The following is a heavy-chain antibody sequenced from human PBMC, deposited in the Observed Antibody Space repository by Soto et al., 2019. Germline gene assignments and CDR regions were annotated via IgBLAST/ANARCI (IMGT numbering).Heavy chain of an antibody. J-gene: IGHJ4*02. CDR2: TFYRSKWYN. D-gene: IGHD6-13*01. V-gene: IGHV6-1*01. CDR1: GDSVSSNSAA. Sequence: PSQTLSLTCAISGDSVSSNSAAWNWIRQSPSRGLEWLGRTFYRSKWYNDYAVSVKSRITINPDTSKNQFSLQLSSVTPEDTAVYCCARESDIWYELDYWGEGTQVTDSS. CDR3: ARESDIWYELDY.